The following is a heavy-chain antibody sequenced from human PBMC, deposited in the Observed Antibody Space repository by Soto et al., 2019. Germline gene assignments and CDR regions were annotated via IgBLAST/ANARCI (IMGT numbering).Heavy chain of an antibody. V-gene: IGHV4-59*01. J-gene: IGHJ6*02. D-gene: IGHD6-13*01. CDR3: ARDSTTWFPYYGIDV. Sequence: TLSLTCTVSGGSIDYYSWSWIRQSPGKGLEWIGDISDSGRANYNPSLRSRVTISVDTSKNQFSLKVNSVTAADTAVYYCARDSTTWFPYYGIDVWGQGTTVTVSS. CDR2: ISDSGRA. CDR1: GGSIDYYS.